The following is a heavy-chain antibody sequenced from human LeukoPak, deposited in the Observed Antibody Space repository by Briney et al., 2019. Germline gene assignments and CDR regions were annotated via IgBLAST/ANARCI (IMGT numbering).Heavy chain of an antibody. CDR2: ISSSSSTI. V-gene: IGHV3-48*04. CDR1: GFTFSSYS. Sequence: GGSPRLSCAASGFTFSSYSMNWVRQAPGKGLEWVSYISSSSSTIYYTDSVKGLFTISRDNAKNSLYLQMNSLRAEDTAVYYCARGPYDYVWGSYRLWGQGTLVTVSS. J-gene: IGHJ4*02. D-gene: IGHD3-16*02. CDR3: ARGPYDYVWGSYRL.